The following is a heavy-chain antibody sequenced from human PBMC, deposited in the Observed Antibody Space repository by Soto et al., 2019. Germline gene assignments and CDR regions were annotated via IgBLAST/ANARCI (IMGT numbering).Heavy chain of an antibody. CDR1: GFTFDDYG. CDR3: ARGPNYYYGMDV. V-gene: IGHV3-20*04. Sequence: GGSLRLSCAASGFTFDDYGMSWVRQAPGKGLEWVSGINWNGGSTGYADSVKGRFTISRDNAKNSLYLQMNSLRAEDTAMYFCARGPNYYYGMDVWGQGTTVTVSS. J-gene: IGHJ6*02. CDR2: INWNGGST.